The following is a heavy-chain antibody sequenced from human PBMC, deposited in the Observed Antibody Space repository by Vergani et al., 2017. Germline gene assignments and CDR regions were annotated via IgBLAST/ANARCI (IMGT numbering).Heavy chain of an antibody. J-gene: IGHJ4*02. D-gene: IGHD1-26*01. CDR3: ARGRYRPYYFDY. CDR2: INPNSGGT. Sequence: QVQLVQSGAEVKKPGSSVKVSCKASGGTFSSYAISWVRQAPGQGLEWMGGINPNSGGTNYAQKFQGRVTMTRDTSISTAYMELSRLRSDDTAVYYCARGRYRPYYFDYWGQGTLVTVSS. CDR1: GGTFSSYA. V-gene: IGHV1-2*02.